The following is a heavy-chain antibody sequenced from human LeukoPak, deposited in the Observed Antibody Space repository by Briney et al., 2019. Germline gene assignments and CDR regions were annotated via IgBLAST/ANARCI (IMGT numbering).Heavy chain of an antibody. D-gene: IGHD2-15*01. CDR2: ISSSSFGI. J-gene: IGHJ4*02. V-gene: IGHV3-23*01. CDR1: GFTFSSYA. Sequence: SGGSLRLSCAASGFTFSSYAMNWARQAPGKGLEWVSSISSSSFGIYYADSVKGRFTISRDNSKNTLYLQMNSLRAEDTAVYYCATAIEGTWPPHSWGQGTLVTVSS. CDR3: ATAIEGTWPPHS.